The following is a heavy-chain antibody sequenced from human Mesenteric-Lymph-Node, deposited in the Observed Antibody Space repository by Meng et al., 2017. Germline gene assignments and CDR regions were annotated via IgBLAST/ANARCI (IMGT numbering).Heavy chain of an antibody. D-gene: IGHD1-26*01. V-gene: IGHV3-21*01. Sequence: GESLKISCAASGFPFSYSSMNWVRQAPGKGLEWVSSISSAGSFTYYADSVEGRFTISRDNAKKSLYLQMNTLTTEDTAVYYCAKLVGTTSSLGYWGQGTLVTVSS. CDR2: ISSAGSFT. J-gene: IGHJ4*02. CDR3: AKLVGTTSSLGY. CDR1: GFPFSYSS.